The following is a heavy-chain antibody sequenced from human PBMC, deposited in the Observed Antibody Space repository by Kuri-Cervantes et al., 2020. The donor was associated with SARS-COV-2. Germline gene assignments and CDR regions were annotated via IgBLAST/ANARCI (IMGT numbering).Heavy chain of an antibody. CDR3: ARAIAAAAPFDY. V-gene: IGHV4-59*01. CDR1: GGSISSYY. Sequence: SETLSLTCTVSGGSISSYYWSWIRQPPGKGLEWIGCIYYSGSTNYNPSLKSRVTISVDTSKNQFSLKLSSVTAADTAVYYCARAIAAAAPFDYWGQGTLVTVSS. D-gene: IGHD6-13*01. J-gene: IGHJ4*02. CDR2: IYYSGST.